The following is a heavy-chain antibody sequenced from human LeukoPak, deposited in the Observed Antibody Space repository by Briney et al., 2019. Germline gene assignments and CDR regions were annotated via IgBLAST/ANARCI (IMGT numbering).Heavy chain of an antibody. V-gene: IGHV7-4-1*02. Sequence: ASVKVSCKASGYTFTSYAMNWVRQAPGQGLEWMGWINTNTGNPTYAQGFTGRFVFSLDTSVSTAYLQISSLKAEDTAVYYCARSGVRGRYFDWLSKSSTFDYWGQGTLVTVSS. J-gene: IGHJ4*02. CDR2: INTNTGNP. CDR1: GYTFTSYA. CDR3: ARSGVRGRYFDWLSKSSTFDY. D-gene: IGHD3-9*01.